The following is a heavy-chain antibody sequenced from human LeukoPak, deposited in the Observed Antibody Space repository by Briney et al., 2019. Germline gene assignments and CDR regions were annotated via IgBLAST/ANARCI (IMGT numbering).Heavy chain of an antibody. D-gene: IGHD3-16*01. J-gene: IGHJ1*01. Sequence: ASETLSLTCAVYGGSLSGYYWSWIRQPPGKGLEWIGEINHSGSTNYNPSLKSRVTISVDTSKNQFSLKLSSVTAADTAVYYCARGGGYVWGSPSYFQHWGQGTLVTVSS. CDR3: ARGGGYVWGSPSYFQH. CDR1: GGSLSGYY. V-gene: IGHV4-34*01. CDR2: INHSGST.